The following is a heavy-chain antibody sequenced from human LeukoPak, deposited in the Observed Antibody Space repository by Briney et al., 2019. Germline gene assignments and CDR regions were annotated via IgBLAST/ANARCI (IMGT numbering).Heavy chain of an antibody. CDR1: GFTFSSYA. J-gene: IGHJ4*02. Sequence: GGSLRLACAASGFTFSSYAMSWVRQAPGKGLEWVSAISGSGGNTYYADSVKGRFTISRDNSKNTLCLQRNSLRAEDTAVYYCANSASSGWYLPFDYWGQGTLVTVSS. CDR2: ISGSGGNT. D-gene: IGHD6-19*01. V-gene: IGHV3-23*01. CDR3: ANSASSGWYLPFDY.